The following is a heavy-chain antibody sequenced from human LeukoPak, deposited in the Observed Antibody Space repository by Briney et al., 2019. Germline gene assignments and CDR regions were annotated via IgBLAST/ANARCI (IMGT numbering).Heavy chain of an antibody. V-gene: IGHV3-48*03. D-gene: IGHD2-15*01. CDR1: GFTFSSYE. CDR3: ARGDCSGGSCYLSLTTIDY. J-gene: IGHJ4*02. Sequence: GGSLRLSCAASGFTFSSYEMNWVRQAPAKGLEWVSYISSSGSTIYYADSVKGRFTISRDNAKNSLHLQMNSLRAEDTAVYYCARGDCSGGSCYLSLTTIDYWGQGTLVTVSS. CDR2: ISSSGSTI.